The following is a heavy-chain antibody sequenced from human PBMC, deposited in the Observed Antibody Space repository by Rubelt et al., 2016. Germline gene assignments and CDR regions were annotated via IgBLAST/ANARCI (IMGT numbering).Heavy chain of an antibody. CDR1: GFTFSSYW. Sequence: EVQLVESGGGLVQPGGSLRLSCAASGFTFSSYWMSWVRQAPGKGLEWVANIKQDGGEKYYVDSVKGRFTISRDNAKNSLYLQMNSLGAEDTAVYYCARGKCSSTSCYRIDAFDIWGQGTMVTVSS. J-gene: IGHJ3*02. D-gene: IGHD2-2*02. CDR3: ARGKCSSTSCYRIDAFDI. CDR2: IKQDGGEK. V-gene: IGHV3-7*01.